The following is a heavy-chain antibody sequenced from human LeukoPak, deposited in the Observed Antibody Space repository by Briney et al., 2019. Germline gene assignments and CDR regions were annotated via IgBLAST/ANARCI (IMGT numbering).Heavy chain of an antibody. CDR3: ATHSGFDAFDI. CDR2: IYPSDSDT. V-gene: IGHV5-51*01. CDR1: GYSVTSYW. J-gene: IGHJ3*02. Sequence: GESLKISCKVSGYSVTSYWIAWVRQMPGKGLEWMGIIYPSDSDTRYSPSFQGQVTISADKSISTAYLQWSSLKASDTAMYYCATHSGFDAFDIWGQGTMVTVSS. D-gene: IGHD5-12*01.